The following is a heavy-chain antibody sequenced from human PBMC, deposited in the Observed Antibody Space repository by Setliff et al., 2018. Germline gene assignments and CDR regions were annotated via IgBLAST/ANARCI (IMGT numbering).Heavy chain of an antibody. J-gene: IGHJ4*02. D-gene: IGHD6-13*01. CDR3: ARSASDWAAAGEFDY. Sequence: SETLSLTCTVSGGSISSYYWSWIRQPAGKVLEWIGHIYIGGSANYNPSLKSRVTISVETSKNQFSLKLSSVTAADTAVYYCARSASDWAAAGEFDYWGQGTLVTVSS. CDR2: IYIGGSA. CDR1: GGSISSYY. V-gene: IGHV4-4*07.